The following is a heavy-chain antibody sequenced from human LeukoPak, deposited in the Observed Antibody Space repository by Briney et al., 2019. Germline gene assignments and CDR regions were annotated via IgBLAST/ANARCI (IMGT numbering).Heavy chain of an antibody. V-gene: IGHV4-4*07. D-gene: IGHD5-18*01. J-gene: IGHJ5*02. Sequence: SETLSLTCTVSGGSISSYYWSWIRQPAGKGLEWIGRIYTSGSTNYNPSLKSRVTMSVDTSKNQFSLKLSSVTAADTAVYYCARQGYGYGLVWFDPWGQGTLVTVSS. CDR2: IYTSGST. CDR3: ARQGYGYGLVWFDP. CDR1: GGSISSYY.